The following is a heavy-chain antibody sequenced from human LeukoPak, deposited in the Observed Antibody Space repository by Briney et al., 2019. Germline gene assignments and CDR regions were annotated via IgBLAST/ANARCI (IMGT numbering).Heavy chain of an antibody. CDR2: INQDGSEK. V-gene: IGHV3-7*01. J-gene: IGHJ4*02. CDR1: GFTFSSYW. D-gene: IGHD6-19*01. CDR3: ARDPVAGKFDY. Sequence: GGSLRLSCAASGFTFSSYWMSWVRQAPGKGLEWVANINQDGSEKYYVDSVKGRFTISRDNAKNSLYLQMNSLRAEDTAVYYCARDPVAGKFDYWGQGTLVTVSS.